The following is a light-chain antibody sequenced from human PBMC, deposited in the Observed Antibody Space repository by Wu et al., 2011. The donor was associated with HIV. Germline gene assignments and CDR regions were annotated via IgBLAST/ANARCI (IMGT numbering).Light chain of an antibody. CDR2: AAS. Sequence: YQQNQETPKVLTYAASTLQSGVPSRFSGSGSGTDFTLTISRLEPEDFAVYYCQHYGISTQVTFGGGTKVEIK. V-gene: IGKV1-27*01. CDR3: QHYGISTQVT. J-gene: IGKJ4*01.